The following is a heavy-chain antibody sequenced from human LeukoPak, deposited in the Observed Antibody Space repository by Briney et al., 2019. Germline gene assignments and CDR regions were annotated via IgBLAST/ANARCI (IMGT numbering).Heavy chain of an antibody. CDR2: ISYSGST. CDR3: ARVGVGDIHLDF. D-gene: IGHD3-9*01. CDR1: GVSLTSGDYY. Sequence: SGTLSLTCTVSGVSLTSGDYYWSWVRQPPGKGLEWIGYISYSGSTYCNPSLKSRVTISLDTSKNQFSLKLTSVTAADTAVYHCARVGVGDIHLDFWGQGTLVTVSS. J-gene: IGHJ4*02. V-gene: IGHV4-30-4*01.